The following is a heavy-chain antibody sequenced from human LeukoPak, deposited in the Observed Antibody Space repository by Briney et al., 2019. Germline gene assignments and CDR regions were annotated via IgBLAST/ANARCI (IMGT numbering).Heavy chain of an antibody. CDR1: GYTFTSYG. V-gene: IGHV1-18*01. D-gene: IGHD3-10*01. CDR3: ARVHYYGSGSYYSFGY. CDR2: ISAYNGNT. J-gene: IGHJ4*02. Sequence: ASVKVSCKASGYTFTSYGISWVRQAPGQGLEWMGWISAYNGNTNYAQKLQGRVTMTTDTSTSTAYMELRSLRSDDTAVYYCARVHYYGSGSYYSFGYWGQGTLVTVSS.